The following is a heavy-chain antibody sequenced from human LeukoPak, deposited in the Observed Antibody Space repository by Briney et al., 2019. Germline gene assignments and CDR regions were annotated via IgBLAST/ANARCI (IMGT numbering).Heavy chain of an antibody. Sequence: GASVKVSCKASGYTFTSYYMHWVRQAPGQGLEWMGIINPSGGSTSYAQKFQGRVTMTRDTSTSTVYMELSSLRPEDTAVYYCARDGEMSRIQLWLGYFDYWGQGTLVTVSS. CDR1: GYTFTSYY. CDR2: INPSGGST. D-gene: IGHD5-18*01. J-gene: IGHJ4*02. V-gene: IGHV1-46*01. CDR3: ARDGEMSRIQLWLGYFDY.